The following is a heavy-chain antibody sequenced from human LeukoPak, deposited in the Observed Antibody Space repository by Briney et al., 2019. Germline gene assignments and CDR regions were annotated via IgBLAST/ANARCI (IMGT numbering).Heavy chain of an antibody. CDR1: GFTFSSYA. CDR2: ITGSGGST. J-gene: IGHJ4*02. V-gene: IGHV3-23*01. Sequence: PGGSLRLSCAASGFTFSSYAMSWVRQAPGKGLEWVSGITGSGGSTYHADSVKGRFTISRDNSKNTLYLQMNSLRAEDTAVYYCAKDRGYSSSWALFDYWGQGTLVTVSS. D-gene: IGHD6-13*01. CDR3: AKDRGYSSSWALFDY.